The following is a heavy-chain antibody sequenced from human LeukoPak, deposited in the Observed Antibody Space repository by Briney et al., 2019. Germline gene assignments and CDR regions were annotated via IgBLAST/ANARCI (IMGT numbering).Heavy chain of an antibody. Sequence: PSQTLSLTCTVSGGSISSGGYYWHWIRQHPGKGLEWIGYIYYTGSTYYTPSLKSRVTISVDMSKNDLSLKLNSVTAADTAVYYCARDRTVSSGFDYWGQGTLVTVSS. CDR1: GGSISSGGYY. J-gene: IGHJ4*02. V-gene: IGHV4-31*03. CDR2: IYYTGST. CDR3: ARDRTVSSGFDY. D-gene: IGHD6-19*01.